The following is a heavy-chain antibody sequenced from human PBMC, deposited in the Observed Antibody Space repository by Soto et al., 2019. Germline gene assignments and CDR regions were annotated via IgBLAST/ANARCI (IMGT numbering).Heavy chain of an antibody. CDR1: GGSISGSY. Sequence: SETLSLTCSVSGGSISGSYWSWIRQSPGKGLEWLGYVYYTGSTNYSPSLRSRVSISVDTSKNEFSLRLSSVTAADTAVYFSAKSVADPGAHIDYWGQGTQVTVSS. CDR2: VYYTGST. CDR3: AKSVADPGAHIDY. V-gene: IGHV4-59*01. J-gene: IGHJ4*02. D-gene: IGHD2-8*02.